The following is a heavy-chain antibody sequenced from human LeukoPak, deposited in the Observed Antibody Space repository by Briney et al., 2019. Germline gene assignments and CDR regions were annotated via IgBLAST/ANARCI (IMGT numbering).Heavy chain of an antibody. CDR3: ARAVWDSSGYYYDY. V-gene: IGHV3-21*01. J-gene: IGHJ4*02. Sequence: GGSLRLSCAASGFTFSSYTMSWVRQAPGKGLEWVSSISSSSSYIYYADSVKGRFTVSRDNAKNSLYLQMNSLRAEDTAIYYCARAVWDSSGYYYDYWGQGTLVTVSS. D-gene: IGHD3-22*01. CDR1: GFTFSSYT. CDR2: ISSSSSYI.